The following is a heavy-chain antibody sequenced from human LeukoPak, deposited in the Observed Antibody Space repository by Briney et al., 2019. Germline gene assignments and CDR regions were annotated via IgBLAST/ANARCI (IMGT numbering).Heavy chain of an antibody. V-gene: IGHV1-3*01. CDR2: INAGNGNT. J-gene: IGHJ5*02. Sequence: VASVKVSCKASGYTFTSYAMHWVRQAPGQRLEWMGWINAGNGNTKYSQKFQGRVTITRDTSASTAYMELSSLRPEDTAVYYCARERNTTGKFDPWGQGTLVTVSS. CDR1: GYTFTSYA. D-gene: IGHD1-1*01. CDR3: ARERNTTGKFDP.